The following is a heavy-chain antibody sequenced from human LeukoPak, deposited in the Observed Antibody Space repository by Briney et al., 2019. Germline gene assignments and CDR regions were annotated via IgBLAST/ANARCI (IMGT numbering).Heavy chain of an antibody. CDR1: GFTFSSYW. CDR3: AARGYCSGTSCLLEY. V-gene: IGHV3-74*01. J-gene: IGHJ4*02. D-gene: IGHD2-2*01. Sequence: PGGSLRLSCAASGFTFSSYWMLWVRQAPGKGLVWVSRINSDGSSTNYADSVKGRFTISRDNAKNTLYVQMNSLRAEDTAVYYCAARGYCSGTSCLLEYWGQGTLVTVSS. CDR2: INSDGSST.